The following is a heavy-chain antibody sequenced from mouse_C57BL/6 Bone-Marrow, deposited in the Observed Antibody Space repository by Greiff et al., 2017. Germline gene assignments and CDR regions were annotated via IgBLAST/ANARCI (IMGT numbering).Heavy chain of an antibody. J-gene: IGHJ1*03. CDR3: ARALYYYGSSYWYFDV. CDR2: IHPNSGST. Sequence: VQLQQPGAELVKPGASVKLSCKASGYTFTSYWMHWVKQRPGQGLEWIGMIHPNSGSTNYNEKFKSKATLTVDKSSSTAYMQLSSLTSEDSAVYYGARALYYYGSSYWYFDVWGTGTTVTVSS. CDR1: GYTFTSYW. D-gene: IGHD1-1*01. V-gene: IGHV1-64*01.